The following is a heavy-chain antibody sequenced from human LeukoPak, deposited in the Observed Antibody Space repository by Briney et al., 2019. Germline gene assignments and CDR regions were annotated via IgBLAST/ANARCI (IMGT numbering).Heavy chain of an antibody. J-gene: IGHJ4*02. D-gene: IGHD2-8*01. Sequence: PGGSLRLSCAASGFTFSSYEMNWVRQAPGKGLEWVSYISSSGSTIYYADSVQGRFTISRDNAKNSLYLQMNSLRAEDTAVYYCARDLGLMVRAATVYWGQGTLVSVSS. CDR1: GFTFSSYE. V-gene: IGHV3-48*03. CDR3: ARDLGLMVRAATVY. CDR2: ISSSGSTI.